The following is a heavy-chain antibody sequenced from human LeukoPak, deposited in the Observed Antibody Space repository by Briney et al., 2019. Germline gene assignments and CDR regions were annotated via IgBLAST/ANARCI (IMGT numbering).Heavy chain of an antibody. V-gene: IGHV4-59*01. CDR2: IYYSGST. J-gene: IGHJ4*02. CDR3: ARDETDPPGRFDY. D-gene: IGHD1-26*01. Sequence: SETLSLTCTVSGGSISSYYWSWIRQPPGKGLEWIGCIYYSGSTNYNPSLKSRVTISVDTSKNQFSLKLSSVTAADTAVYYCARDETDPPGRFDYWGQGTLVTVSS. CDR1: GGSISSYY.